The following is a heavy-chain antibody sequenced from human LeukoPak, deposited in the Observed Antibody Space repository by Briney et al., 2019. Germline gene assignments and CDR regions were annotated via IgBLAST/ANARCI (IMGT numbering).Heavy chain of an antibody. D-gene: IGHD2-2*01. J-gene: IGHJ6*02. V-gene: IGHV1-18*01. CDR3: ARAPAEYCSSTSCPYYGMDV. CDR1: GYTFTSYG. Sequence: GASVKVSCKASGYTFTSYGISWVRQAPGQGLEWMGWISAYNGNTNYAQKLQGRVTMTTDTSTSTAYMELRSLRSDDTAVYYCARAPAEYCSSTSCPYYGMDVWGQGTTVTVSS. CDR2: ISAYNGNT.